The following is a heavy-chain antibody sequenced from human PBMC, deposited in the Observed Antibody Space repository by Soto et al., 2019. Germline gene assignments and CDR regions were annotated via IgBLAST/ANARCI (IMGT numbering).Heavy chain of an antibody. CDR3: ASGSIAVAGQIYYYYDMDV. CDR2: IIPIFGTA. V-gene: IGHV1-69*06. CDR1: GGTFSSYA. D-gene: IGHD6-19*01. Sequence: SVKVSCKASGGTFSSYAISWVRQAPGQGLEWMGGIIPIFGTANYAQRFQGRVTITADKSTSTAYMELSSLRSEDTAVYYCASGSIAVAGQIYYYYDMDVWGQGTTVTVSS. J-gene: IGHJ6*02.